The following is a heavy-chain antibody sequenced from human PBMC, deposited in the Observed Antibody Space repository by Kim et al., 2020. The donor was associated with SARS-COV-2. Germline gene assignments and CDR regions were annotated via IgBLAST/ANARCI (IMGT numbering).Heavy chain of an antibody. D-gene: IGHD1-1*01. J-gene: IGHJ5*02. CDR1: GFTFSSYA. Sequence: GGSLRLSCAASGFTFSSYAMSWVRQAPGKGLEWVSTITASGGSTYYADSVKGRFTISRDTSKNTLYLQMNSLRGVDTALYYCAKDRGNTWKPHNWLDPWG. CDR2: ITASGGST. CDR3: AKDRGNTWKPHNWLDP. V-gene: IGHV3-23*01.